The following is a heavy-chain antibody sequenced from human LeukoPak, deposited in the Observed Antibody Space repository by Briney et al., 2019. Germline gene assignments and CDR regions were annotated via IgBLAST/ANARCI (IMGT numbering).Heavy chain of an antibody. D-gene: IGHD3-3*01. Sequence: PGGSLRLSCAASGFTFNNYAMNWVRQAPGKGLEWVSAISSSASSKYYADSVKGRFTISRDNSKSTLYLQMDSLRAEDTAVYYCAREFTIFGVVIQRYDAFDVWGQGTMVTVSS. J-gene: IGHJ3*01. CDR2: ISSSASSK. CDR1: GFTFNNYA. CDR3: AREFTIFGVVIQRYDAFDV. V-gene: IGHV3-23*01.